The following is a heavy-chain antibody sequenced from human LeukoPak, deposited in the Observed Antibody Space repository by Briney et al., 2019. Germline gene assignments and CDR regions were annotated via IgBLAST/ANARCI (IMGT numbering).Heavy chain of an antibody. Sequence: ASVTVSCKASGYTFTSYYMHWVRQAPGQGLEWMGLINPSGGSTSYAQKFQGRVTMTRDTSTSTVYMELSSLRSEDTAVYYCARAARIAALGFGVRWFDPWGQGTLVTVSS. D-gene: IGHD6-13*01. CDR1: GYTFTSYY. J-gene: IGHJ5*02. CDR3: ARAARIAALGFGVRWFDP. V-gene: IGHV1-46*01. CDR2: INPSGGST.